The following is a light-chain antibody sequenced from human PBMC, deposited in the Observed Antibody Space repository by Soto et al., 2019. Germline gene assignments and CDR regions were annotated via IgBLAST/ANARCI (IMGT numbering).Light chain of an antibody. J-gene: IGKJ1*01. V-gene: IGKV1-5*01. CDR2: DAS. CDR3: QQYRSYWT. CDR1: QSISSY. Sequence: DIQMTQSPSSLSEYVAERVSMPSRASQSISSYLNWYQQKPGKAANLLIHDASSLEIGVPSRLSGSGSGTEFTLTISSLQPDDFGTYYCQQYRSYWTFGQGTKVDIK.